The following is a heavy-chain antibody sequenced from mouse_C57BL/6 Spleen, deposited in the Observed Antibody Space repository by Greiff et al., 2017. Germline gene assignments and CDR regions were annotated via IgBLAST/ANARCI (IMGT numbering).Heavy chain of an antibody. D-gene: IGHD3-2*02. CDR3: ARGGAQATGY. CDR2: IYPSDSAT. Sequence: QVQLQQPGAELVRPGSSVKLSCKASGYTFTSYWMDWVKQRPGQGLEWIGNIYPSDSATHYNQKFKDKATLTVDKSSSTAYMQLSSLTSEDSAVYYCARGGAQATGYWGQGTTLTVSS. J-gene: IGHJ2*01. CDR1: GYTFTSYW. V-gene: IGHV1-61*01.